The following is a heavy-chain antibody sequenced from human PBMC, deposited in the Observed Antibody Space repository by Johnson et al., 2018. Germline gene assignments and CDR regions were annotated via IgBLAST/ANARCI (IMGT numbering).Heavy chain of an antibody. CDR2: ISYDGSNK. V-gene: IGHV3-30*03. Sequence: QVQLVQSGGGLVQPGGSLRLSCAASGFTFSAYGMHWVRQAPGQGLEWVAVISYDGSNKYYADSVKGRFIISRDNSKNTLYLQMNSLRAEETAVYYCARDPDGSSTSCLGMDVWGQGTTVTVSS. J-gene: IGHJ6*02. CDR1: GFTFSAYG. D-gene: IGHD2-2*01. CDR3: ARDPDGSSTSCLGMDV.